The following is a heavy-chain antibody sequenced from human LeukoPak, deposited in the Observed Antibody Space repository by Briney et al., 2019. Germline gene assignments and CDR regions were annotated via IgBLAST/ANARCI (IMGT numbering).Heavy chain of an antibody. V-gene: IGHV5-51*01. CDR1: GYSFTSYW. CDR2: IYPGDSDT. J-gene: IGHJ4*02. Sequence: GESLKISCKGFGYSFTSYWVGWVRQMPGKGLEWMGIIYPGDSDTRYSPSFQGQVTISADKSISTAYLQWSSLKASDTAMYYCANHYYDSSGYRGGFDYWGQGTLVTVSS. CDR3: ANHYYDSSGYRGGFDY. D-gene: IGHD3-22*01.